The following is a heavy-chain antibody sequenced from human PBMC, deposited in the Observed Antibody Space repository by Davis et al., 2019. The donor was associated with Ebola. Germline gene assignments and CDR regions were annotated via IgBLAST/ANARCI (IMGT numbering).Heavy chain of an antibody. CDR1: GYTFTNYG. CDR3: ARAQFPTTSDH. V-gene: IGHV1-18*04. CDR2: INPHNGNT. D-gene: IGHD1-1*01. Sequence: ASVKVSCKASGYTFTNYGITWVRQAPGQGLEWMGWINPHNGNTNYAQNVQGLVIMTTDTATTTAYMEVGGLRSDDTAVYYCARAQFPTTSDHWGQGTLVTVSS. J-gene: IGHJ4*02.